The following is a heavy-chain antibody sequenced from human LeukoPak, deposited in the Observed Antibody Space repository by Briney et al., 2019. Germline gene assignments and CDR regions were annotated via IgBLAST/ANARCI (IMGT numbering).Heavy chain of an antibody. D-gene: IGHD3-22*01. J-gene: IGHJ4*02. CDR2: IYYSGST. V-gene: IGHV4-59*01. Sequence: SETLSLTCTVSGGSISSYYWSWIRQPPGKGLEWIGYIYYSGSTNYNPSLKGRVTISVDTSKNQFSLKLSSVAAADTAVYYCARATQKYYYDSSGYYPYYFDYWGQGTLVTVSS. CDR3: ARATQKYYYDSSGYYPYYFDY. CDR1: GGSISSYY.